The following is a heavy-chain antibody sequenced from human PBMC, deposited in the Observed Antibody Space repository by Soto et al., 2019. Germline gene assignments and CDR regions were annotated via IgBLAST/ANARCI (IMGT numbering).Heavy chain of an antibody. CDR3: ASSSSSSKGLGYYYYGMDV. CDR2: INHSGST. Sequence: PSETLSLTCAVYGGSFSGDYWSWIRQPPGKGLEWIGEINHSGSTNYNPSLKSRVTISVDTSKNQFSPKLSSVTAADTAVYYCASSSSSSKGLGYYYYGMDVWRQGTTVTVSS. CDR1: GGSFSGDY. J-gene: IGHJ6*02. V-gene: IGHV4-34*01. D-gene: IGHD6-6*01.